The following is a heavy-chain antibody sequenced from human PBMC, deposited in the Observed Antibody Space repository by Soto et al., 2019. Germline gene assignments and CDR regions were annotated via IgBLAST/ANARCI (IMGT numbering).Heavy chain of an antibody. D-gene: IGHD3-22*01. CDR3: STRAYDTNGYYRFDP. V-gene: IGHV4-34*01. J-gene: IGHJ5*01. Sequence: PSETLSLTCAVDGRSFSGHSWTWIRRSPGKGLEWIGDINHSGRVNYSPSLKSRVTISLDTSKNQFSLTLSAVTAADTAMYYCSTRAYDTNGYYRFDPWGQGTLVTVSS. CDR1: GRSFSGHS. CDR2: INHSGRV.